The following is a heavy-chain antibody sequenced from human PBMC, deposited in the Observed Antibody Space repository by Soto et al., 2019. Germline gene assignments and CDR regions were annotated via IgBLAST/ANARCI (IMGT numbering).Heavy chain of an antibody. Sequence: QVQLQESGPGLVKPSGTLSLTCAVSGGSISSSNWWTWVRQPPGKGLEWIGEIYHSGSTTYNPSLNGRVTISVDKSKHQYSLKLSSVPAADTAVYYCARGEAVAGHQFDYWGQGTLVTVSS. V-gene: IGHV4-4*02. D-gene: IGHD6-19*01. CDR2: IYHSGST. CDR3: ARGEAVAGHQFDY. CDR1: GGSISSSNW. J-gene: IGHJ4*02.